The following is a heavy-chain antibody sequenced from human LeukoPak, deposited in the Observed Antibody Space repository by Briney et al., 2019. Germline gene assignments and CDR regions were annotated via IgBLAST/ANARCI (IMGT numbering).Heavy chain of an antibody. J-gene: IGHJ4*02. V-gene: IGHV3-30*02. CDR2: IRYDGSNK. CDR1: GFTFSSYG. CDR3: AKLAAAGTEGDFDY. D-gene: IGHD6-13*01. Sequence: GGSLRLSCAASGFTFSSYGMHWVRQAPGKGLEWVAFIRYDGSNKYYADSVKGRFTISRDNSKNTLYLQMNSLRAEDTAVYYCAKLAAAGTEGDFDYWGQGTLVTVSS.